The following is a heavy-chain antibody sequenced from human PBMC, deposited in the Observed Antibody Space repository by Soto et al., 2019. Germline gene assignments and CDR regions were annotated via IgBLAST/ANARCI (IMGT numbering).Heavy chain of an antibody. D-gene: IGHD3-22*01. CDR3: ARHVGGSGYYDMIDS. J-gene: IGHJ5*01. CDR2: IYPDDSDA. CDR1: GYNFTTDW. V-gene: IGHV5-51*01. Sequence: PGESLKICCKAAGYNFTTDWSGWVRQMPGKGLEWMGIIYPDDSDARYSPSFEGQVTISADKSITTAHLQWSSLKASDTAMYYCARHVGGSGYYDMIDSWGQGTQVTVPS.